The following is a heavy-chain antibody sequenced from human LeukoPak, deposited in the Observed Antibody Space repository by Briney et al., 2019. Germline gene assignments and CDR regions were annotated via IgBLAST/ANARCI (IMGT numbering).Heavy chain of an antibody. J-gene: IGHJ4*02. CDR2: ISPTGGST. Sequence: ASVKVSCKASGYTFTSFHMHWVRQAPGQGLEWMGMISPTGGSTTHAQKFQGRVTMTRDTSTSTVYMELSSLRSEDTAVYYCARDSLGSGWSHFDSGGQGTLVTVSS. V-gene: IGHV1-46*01. CDR1: GYTFTSFH. CDR3: ARDSLGSGWSHFDS. D-gene: IGHD6-19*01.